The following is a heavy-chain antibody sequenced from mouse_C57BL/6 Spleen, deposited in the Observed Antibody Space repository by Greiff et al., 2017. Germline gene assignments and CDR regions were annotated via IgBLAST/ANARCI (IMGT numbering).Heavy chain of an antibody. J-gene: IGHJ2*01. Sequence: QVQLQQPGAELVKPGASVKLSCKASGYTFTSYWMHWVKQRPGRGLEWIGRIDPNSGGTTYNEKFKSKATLTVDKPSNTAYLQRISLASEDSAVYYCAREPTIVGYFDYWGQGTTLTVSS. D-gene: IGHD1-1*01. V-gene: IGHV1-72*01. CDR2: IDPNSGGT. CDR1: GYTFTSYW. CDR3: AREPTIVGYFDY.